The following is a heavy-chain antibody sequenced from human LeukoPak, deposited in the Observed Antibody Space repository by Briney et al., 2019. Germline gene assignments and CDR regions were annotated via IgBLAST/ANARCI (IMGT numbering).Heavy chain of an antibody. V-gene: IGHV3-21*01. D-gene: IGHD3-3*01. CDR3: ARERYYDFWSGGGAGYFDY. CDR2: ISRSSSYI. CDR1: GFTFSSYS. J-gene: IGHJ4*02. Sequence: PGGSLRLSCAASGFTFSSYSMNWVRQAPGKGLEWVSSISRSSSYIYYADSVKGRFTTSRDNAKNSLYLQMNSLRAEDTAVYYCARERYYDFWSGGGAGYFDYWGQGTLVTVSS.